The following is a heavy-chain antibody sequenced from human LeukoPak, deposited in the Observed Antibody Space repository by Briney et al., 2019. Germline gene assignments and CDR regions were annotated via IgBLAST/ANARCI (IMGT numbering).Heavy chain of an antibody. CDR2: IIPIFGTA. Sequence: GASVKVSCKASGGTFSSYAISWVRQAPGQGLEWMGGIIPIFGTANYAQKFQGRVTITADESTSTAYMELSSLRSEDTAVYYCARENDSSGYSYYWGQGTLVTVSS. J-gene: IGHJ4*02. D-gene: IGHD3-22*01. V-gene: IGHV1-69*13. CDR3: ARENDSSGYSYY. CDR1: GGTFSSYA.